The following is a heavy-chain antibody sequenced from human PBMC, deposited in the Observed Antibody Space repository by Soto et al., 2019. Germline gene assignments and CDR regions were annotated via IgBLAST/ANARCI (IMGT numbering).Heavy chain of an antibody. J-gene: IGHJ3*02. V-gene: IGHV1-69*01. D-gene: IGHD6-13*01. CDR2: IIPTCGTA. CDR3: ARVRVQQRWGFDI. Sequence: HVQLVQSRDEVKMPGSSVKVSCKASGGTFRRYAIIWVRQAPGQGLEWMGGIIPTCGTANYAQKFQGRVTITSDESTRTAYRELSSLISADTAVYYYARVRVQQRWGFDIWGQGTQVPVSS. CDR1: GGTFRRYA.